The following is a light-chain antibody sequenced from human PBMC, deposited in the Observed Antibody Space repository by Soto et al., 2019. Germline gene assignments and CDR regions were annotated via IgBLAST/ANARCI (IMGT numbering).Light chain of an antibody. Sequence: EIVVSMSPATLSVYPGERATLSCRASQSVSILLAWYQQKPGQAPRLLIYGTSSRATGIPDRFSGSGSGTDFTLTIIRLEPEDFAVYYCQPYVRSIPFGQGTRLEIK. CDR1: QSVSIL. V-gene: IGKV3-20*01. CDR2: GTS. CDR3: QPYVRSIP. J-gene: IGKJ5*01.